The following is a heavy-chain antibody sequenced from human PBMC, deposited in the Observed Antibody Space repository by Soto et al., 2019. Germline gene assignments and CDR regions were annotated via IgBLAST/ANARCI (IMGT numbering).Heavy chain of an antibody. J-gene: IGHJ5*02. CDR3: AKEPVHNTVTTGGS. V-gene: IGHV3-30*18. D-gene: IGHD4-17*01. CDR1: GFTFSSYG. CDR2: ISYHGNDK. Sequence: QVQLVESGGGVVQPGRSLRLSCAASGFTFSSYGMHWVRQAPGKGLEWVAVISYHGNDKYYADSVKGRFTISRDNFKTTLYLQMSSLRSEDTTIYFCAKEPVHNTVTTGGSWGQGTLVTVSS.